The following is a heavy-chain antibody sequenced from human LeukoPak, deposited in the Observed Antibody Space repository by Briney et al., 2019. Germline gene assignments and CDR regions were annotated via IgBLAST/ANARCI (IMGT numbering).Heavy chain of an antibody. V-gene: IGHV1-8*02. Sequence: VASVKVSCKASGYTFTGYYMHWVRQATGQGLEWMGWMNPNSGNTGYAQKFQGRVTMTRNTSISTAYMELSSLRSEDTAVYYCARVGRDEYYYDSSGYYGIDYWGQGTLVTVSS. J-gene: IGHJ4*02. CDR2: MNPNSGNT. D-gene: IGHD3-22*01. CDR1: GYTFTGYY. CDR3: ARVGRDEYYYDSSGYYGIDY.